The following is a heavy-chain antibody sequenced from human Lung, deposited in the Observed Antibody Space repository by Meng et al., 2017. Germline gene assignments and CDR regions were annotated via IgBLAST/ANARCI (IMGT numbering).Heavy chain of an antibody. CDR1: GGSISSNNDY. CDR2: IYYRGNT. J-gene: IGHJ4*02. V-gene: IGHV4-39*01. CDR3: ASYGGSFSDY. Sequence: QLQLQESGPGLVKPSETLSLTCTVSGGSISSNNDYWGWIRQPPGKGLEWIGTIYYRGNTYYNPSLKSRVTISVDTSKNQFSLKVRSVTAADTAVYYCASYGGSFSDYWGQGTLVTVSS. D-gene: IGHD1-26*01.